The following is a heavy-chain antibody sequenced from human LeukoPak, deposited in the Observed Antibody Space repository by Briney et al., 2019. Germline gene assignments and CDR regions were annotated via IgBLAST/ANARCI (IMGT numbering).Heavy chain of an antibody. CDR3: ASSGWYEGGID. Sequence: SETLSLTCAVSGASITSSKYCSWVRQPPGKGLEWIGQVYHSGSTNYNPSLKSRVTISVDTSKNQFSLKLSSVTAADTAVYYCASSGWYEGGIDWGQGTLVTVSS. CDR1: GASITSSKY. V-gene: IGHV4-4*02. D-gene: IGHD6-19*01. J-gene: IGHJ4*02. CDR2: VYHSGST.